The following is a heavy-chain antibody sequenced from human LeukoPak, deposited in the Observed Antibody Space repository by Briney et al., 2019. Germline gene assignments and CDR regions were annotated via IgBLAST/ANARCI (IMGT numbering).Heavy chain of an antibody. CDR3: ARGYSSSWYLD. V-gene: IGHV3-21*01. J-gene: IGHJ4*02. CDR2: ISSSSSFI. CDR1: GFNFSSYS. Sequence: GGSLRLSCAGSGFNFSSYSMSWVRQAPWKGLEFVPSISSSSSFIYYADSVKGRFTISRDNAKKSLSLQMNSLRADDTAVYYCARGYSSSWYLDWGQGTLVTVSS. D-gene: IGHD6-13*01.